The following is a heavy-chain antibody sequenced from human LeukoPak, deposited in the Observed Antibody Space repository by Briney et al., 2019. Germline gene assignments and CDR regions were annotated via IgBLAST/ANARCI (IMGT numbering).Heavy chain of an antibody. CDR3: ARALSRAAAGPKGY. Sequence: GASVKVSCKASGYTFTGYYMHWVRQAPGQGLEWMGWINPNSGGTNCAQKFQGRVTMTRDTSISTAYMELSRLRSDDTAVYYCARALSRAAAGPKGYWGQGTLVTVSS. CDR1: GYTFTGYY. CDR2: INPNSGGT. V-gene: IGHV1-2*02. J-gene: IGHJ4*02. D-gene: IGHD6-13*01.